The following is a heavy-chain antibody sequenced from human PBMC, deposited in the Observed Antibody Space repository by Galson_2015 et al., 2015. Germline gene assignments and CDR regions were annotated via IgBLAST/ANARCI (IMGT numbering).Heavy chain of an antibody. CDR2: FDPEDGET. D-gene: IGHD2-21*02. CDR3: ATDAYCGGDCFDAFDI. J-gene: IGHJ3*02. Sequence: SVKVSCKASGYTLTELSMHWVRQAPGKGLEWMGGFDPEDGETIYAQKFQGRVTMTEDTSTDTAYMELSSLRSEDTAVYYCATDAYCGGDCFDAFDIWGQGTMVTVSS. V-gene: IGHV1-24*01. CDR1: GYTLTELS.